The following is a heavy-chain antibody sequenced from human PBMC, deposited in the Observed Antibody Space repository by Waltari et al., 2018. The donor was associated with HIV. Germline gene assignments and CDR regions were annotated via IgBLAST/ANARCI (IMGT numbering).Heavy chain of an antibody. CDR3: ARGLNTCEVDGNWFDP. J-gene: IGHJ5*02. D-gene: IGHD2-15*01. V-gene: IGHV4-34*01. Sequence: QVQLQQWGAGLLKPSETLSLTCAVYGGSFSGYYWRWIRQPPGKGLEWIGAINHSGRTNYNPSRWSRVTISVDPSENQFSLKLSSVTAADTAVYYCARGLNTCEVDGNWFDPWGQGTLVTVSS. CDR1: GGSFSGYY. CDR2: INHSGRT.